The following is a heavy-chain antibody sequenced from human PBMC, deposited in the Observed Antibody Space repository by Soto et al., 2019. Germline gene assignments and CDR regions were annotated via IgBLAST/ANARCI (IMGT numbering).Heavy chain of an antibody. CDR1: GASISSGGYY. CDR2: IYYSGST. D-gene: IGHD5-12*01. Sequence: SETLSLTCTVSGASISSGGYYWSWVRQHPGKGLEWIGYIYYSGSTYYNPSLKSRVTISVDTSKSQFSLMLSSVTAADTAVYYCARLSLVEMATIFDYWGQGILVTVSS. J-gene: IGHJ4*02. CDR3: ARLSLVEMATIFDY. V-gene: IGHV4-31*03.